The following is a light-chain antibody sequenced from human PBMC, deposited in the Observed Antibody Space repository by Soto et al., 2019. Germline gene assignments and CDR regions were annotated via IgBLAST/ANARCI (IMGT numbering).Light chain of an antibody. J-gene: IGKJ2*01. CDR3: QQRSNWPPYT. Sequence: EIVLTQSPATLSLSPGERATLSCRASQSVSSYFAWYQQKPGQAPGLHVYDPSHKATGIQARFSGSGSGTDFTLTISSLVPEDFGFYYCQQRSNWPPYTFVQGTQLEIK. CDR2: DPS. V-gene: IGKV3-11*01. CDR1: QSVSSY.